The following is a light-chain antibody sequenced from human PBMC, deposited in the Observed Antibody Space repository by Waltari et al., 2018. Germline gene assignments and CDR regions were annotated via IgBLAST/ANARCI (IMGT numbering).Light chain of an antibody. CDR1: TLGDGL. Sequence: SYGLTQPPSLSVSPGKTATTTGPGDTLGDGLVSWYQQKPGQSPVLVISQDIKRPSGIPERFSGSNSGNTATLTISGTQTMDEADYFCQAWDSNNVVFGGGTRLTIL. CDR3: QAWDSNNVV. CDR2: QDI. V-gene: IGLV3-1*01. J-gene: IGLJ2*01.